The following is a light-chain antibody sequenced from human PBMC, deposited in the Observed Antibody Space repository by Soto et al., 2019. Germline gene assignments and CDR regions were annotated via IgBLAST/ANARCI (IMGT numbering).Light chain of an antibody. CDR2: DNN. Sequence: QSVLTQPPSVSAAPGQKVTISCSGSSSNIGNNYVSWYQQLPGTAPKLLIYDNNKRPSGIPDRFSGSKSGTSATLGITGLQTGDEADYYCGTWDSSVSAGVFGAGTKVIV. CDR3: GTWDSSVSAGV. CDR1: SSNIGNNY. V-gene: IGLV1-51*01. J-gene: IGLJ1*01.